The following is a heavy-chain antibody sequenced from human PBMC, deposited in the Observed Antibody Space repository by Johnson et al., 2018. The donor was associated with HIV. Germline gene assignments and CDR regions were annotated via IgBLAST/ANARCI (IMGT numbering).Heavy chain of an antibody. D-gene: IGHD3-9*01. CDR1: GFTFSIYG. Sequence: QVQLVESGGNVVQPGRSLRLSCAASGFTFSIYGMHWVRQAPGKGLEWVAFIRYDGSNKYYADSVKGRFTISRDNSKNTLYLQMNSLRAEDTAVYYCALILTERDAFDIWGQGTMVTVSS. V-gene: IGHV3-30*02. CDR3: ALILTERDAFDI. J-gene: IGHJ3*02. CDR2: IRYDGSNK.